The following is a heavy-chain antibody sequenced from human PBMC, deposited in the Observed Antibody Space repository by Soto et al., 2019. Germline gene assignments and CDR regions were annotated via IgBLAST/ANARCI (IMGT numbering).Heavy chain of an antibody. CDR1: GYSFTTSW. V-gene: IGHV5-51*01. Sequence: GESVKISCKASGYSFTTSWIGWVRQMPGKGLEWMGIIFPSDSDTRYSPSFQGQVTISVDTSISTAYLQWSSLKASDTAMYYCARRPGSWFEPWRQGTLVAVSS. CDR3: ARRPGSWFEP. CDR2: IFPSDSDT. J-gene: IGHJ5*02. D-gene: IGHD3-10*01.